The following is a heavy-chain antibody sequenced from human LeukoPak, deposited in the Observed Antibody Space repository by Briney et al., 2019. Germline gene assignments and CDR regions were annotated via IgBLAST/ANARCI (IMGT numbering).Heavy chain of an antibody. CDR3: ARAPRGYSGSGSDYFDY. CDR2: IYHSGST. J-gene: IGHJ4*02. CDR1: GGSISSSNW. D-gene: IGHD5-12*01. Sequence: SEALSLTCAVSGGSISSSNWWSWVRQPPGKGLEWIGEIYHSGSTYYNPSLKSRVTISVDRSKNQFSLKLSSVTAADTAVYYCARAPRGYSGSGSDYFDYWGQGTLVTVSS. V-gene: IGHV4-4*02.